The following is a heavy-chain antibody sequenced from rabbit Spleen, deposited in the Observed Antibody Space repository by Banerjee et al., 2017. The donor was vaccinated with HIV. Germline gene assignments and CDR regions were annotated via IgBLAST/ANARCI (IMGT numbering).Heavy chain of an antibody. CDR2: IYSGIGGNI. V-gene: IGHV1S45*01. D-gene: IGHD6-1*01. CDR3: ARALSYYDWDYDGYVYGMDL. J-gene: IGHJ4*01. Sequence: QEQLVESGGGLVTLGGSLKLSCKASGLDFSSSYWICWVRQAPGKGLEWIACIYSGIGGNIYYASWAKGRFTVSETSSTTVTLQMASLTVADTATYFCARALSYYDWDYDGYVYGMDLWGPGTLVTVS. CDR1: GLDFSSSYW.